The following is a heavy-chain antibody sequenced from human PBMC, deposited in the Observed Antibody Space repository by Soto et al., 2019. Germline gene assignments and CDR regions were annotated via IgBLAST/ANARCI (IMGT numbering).Heavy chain of an antibody. Sequence: ASETLSLTCTVSGGSISSYYWSWIRQPPGKGLEWIGDVYYSGSTNYNPSLKSRVTISVDTSKTRFSLKLSSVTAADTAVYYCARDTGYDSSGYYYFDYWGQGTLVTVSS. CDR1: GGSISSYY. CDR2: VYYSGST. V-gene: IGHV4-59*01. J-gene: IGHJ4*02. D-gene: IGHD3-22*01. CDR3: ARDTGYDSSGYYYFDY.